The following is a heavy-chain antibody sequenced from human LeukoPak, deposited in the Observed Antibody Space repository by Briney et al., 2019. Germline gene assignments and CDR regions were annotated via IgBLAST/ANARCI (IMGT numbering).Heavy chain of an antibody. CDR2: ISYDGSNK. CDR3: AKDAAGTLDY. J-gene: IGHJ4*02. D-gene: IGHD6-13*01. Sequence: GGSLRLSCAASGFTFSSYGMHWVRQAPGKGLEWVAVISYDGSNKYYADSVKGRFTISRDNSKNTLYLQMNSLRAEDTAVYYCAKDAAGTLDYWGQGTLVTVSS. CDR1: GFTFSSYG. V-gene: IGHV3-30*18.